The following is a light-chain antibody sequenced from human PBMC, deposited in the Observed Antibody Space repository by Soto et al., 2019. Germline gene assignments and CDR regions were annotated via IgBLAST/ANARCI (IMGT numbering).Light chain of an antibody. J-gene: IGKJ4*01. Sequence: ERVMTQAPATLSVSPGERATLSCRASLSVSSDLAWYQQKPGQGPRLLIYGAFNRATGVPARFSGCWSGTEFTLNLSGLQSVDFAVYSCQQYNNCPLTFGGGNKVEIK. CDR3: QQYNNCPLT. CDR2: GAF. CDR1: LSVSSD. V-gene: IGKV3-15*01.